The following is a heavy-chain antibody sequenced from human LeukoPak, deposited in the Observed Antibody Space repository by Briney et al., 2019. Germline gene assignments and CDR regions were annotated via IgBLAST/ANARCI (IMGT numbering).Heavy chain of an antibody. CDR1: GGSFSGYY. J-gene: IGHJ4*02. D-gene: IGHD2-15*01. CDR3: AREISRVPARIDY. Sequence: SETLSLTCAVYGGSFSGYYWSWIRQPPGKGLEWIGEINHSGSTNYNPSLKSRVTISVDTSKNQFSLKLSSVTAADTAVYYCAREISRVPARIDYWGQGTLVTVSS. V-gene: IGHV4-34*01. CDR2: INHSGST.